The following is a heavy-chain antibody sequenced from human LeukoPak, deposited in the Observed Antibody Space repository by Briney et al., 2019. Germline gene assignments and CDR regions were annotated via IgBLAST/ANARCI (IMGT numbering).Heavy chain of an antibody. CDR1: GGSISSCY. V-gene: IGHV4-59*08. Sequence: PSETLSLTCTVSGGSISSCYWSWIRQPPGKGLEWIGYIYYRGSTNYNPSLKSRVTISVDTSKNQFSLKLSSVTAADTAVYYCASMVRGDYYYGMDVWGQGTTVTVSS. CDR2: IYYRGST. CDR3: ASMVRGDYYYGMDV. J-gene: IGHJ6*02. D-gene: IGHD3-10*01.